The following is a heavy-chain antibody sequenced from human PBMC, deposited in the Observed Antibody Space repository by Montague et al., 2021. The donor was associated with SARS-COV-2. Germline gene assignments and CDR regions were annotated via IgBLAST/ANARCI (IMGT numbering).Heavy chain of an antibody. CDR2: TYYRSKWNN. CDR3: AGGWLRNGFDP. CDR1: GDSVSSHTAA. J-gene: IGHJ5*02. D-gene: IGHD6-19*01. Sequence: CAISGDSVSSHTAAWKWIRQSPSRGLEWLGRTYYRSKWNNDYAVSVKSRMNIIAAASENQFSLQLNSVTPEDTAVYYCAGGWLRNGFDPWGQGTLVTVSS. V-gene: IGHV6-1*01.